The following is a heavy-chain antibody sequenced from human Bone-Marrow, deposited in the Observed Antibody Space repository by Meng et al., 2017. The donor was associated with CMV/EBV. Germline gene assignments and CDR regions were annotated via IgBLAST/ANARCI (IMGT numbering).Heavy chain of an antibody. CDR1: GYTLTELS. D-gene: IGHD5-18*01. J-gene: IGHJ4*02. V-gene: IGHV1-24*01. Sequence: ASVKVSCKVSGYTLTELSMHWVRQAPGKGLEWMGGFDPEDGETIYAQKFQGRVTMTEDTSTDTAYMELSSLRSEDTAVYYCASVGSDSYGYEVDYWGQGTLVTVSS. CDR2: FDPEDGET. CDR3: ASVGSDSYGYEVDY.